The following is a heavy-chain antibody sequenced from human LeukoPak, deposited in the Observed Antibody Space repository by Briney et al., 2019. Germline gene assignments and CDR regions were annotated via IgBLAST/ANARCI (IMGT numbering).Heavy chain of an antibody. V-gene: IGHV3-30-3*01. CDR3: AREWSFDY. CDR1: GFTFSSYA. CDR2: ISYDGSNK. D-gene: IGHD2-8*01. Sequence: PGGSLRLSCAASGFTFSSYAMHWVRQAPGEGLEWVAVISYDGSNKYYADSVKGRFTISRDNSKNTLYLQMNSLRAEDTAVYYCAREWSFDYWGQGTLVTVSS. J-gene: IGHJ4*02.